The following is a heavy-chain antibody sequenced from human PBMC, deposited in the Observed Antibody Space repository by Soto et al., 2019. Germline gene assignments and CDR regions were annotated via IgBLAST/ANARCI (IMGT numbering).Heavy chain of an antibody. J-gene: IGHJ4*02. D-gene: IGHD5-18*01. V-gene: IGHV4-59*01. CDR1: GGSISSYY. CDR2: IYYSGST. CDR3: ATSSGGGDTDMFDY. Sequence: SETLSLTCTVSGGSISSYYWSWIRQPSGKGLEWIGYIYYSGSTNYNPSLKSRVTISVDTSKNQFSLKLSSVTAADTAVYYCATSSGGGDTDMFDYWGQGTLVNVSS.